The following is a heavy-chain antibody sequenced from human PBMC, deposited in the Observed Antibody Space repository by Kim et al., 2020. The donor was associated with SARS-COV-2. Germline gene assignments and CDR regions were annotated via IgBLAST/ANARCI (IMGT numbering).Heavy chain of an antibody. CDR1: GFTFSSYA. J-gene: IGHJ6*02. Sequence: GGSLRLSCAASGFTFSSYAMSWVRQAPGKGLEWVSAISGSGGSTYYADSVKGRFTISRDNSKNTLYLQMNSLRAEDTAVYYCAKVRSGYKKTVYYYYYGMDVWGQGTTVTVSS. V-gene: IGHV3-23*01. D-gene: IGHD5-18*01. CDR3: AKVRSGYKKTVYYYYYGMDV. CDR2: ISGSGGST.